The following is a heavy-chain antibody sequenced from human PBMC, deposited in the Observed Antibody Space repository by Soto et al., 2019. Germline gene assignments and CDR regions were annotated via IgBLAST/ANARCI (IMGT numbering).Heavy chain of an antibody. J-gene: IGHJ4*02. CDR3: ARGPLERYFDWLPNFDY. Sequence: ASVKVSCKASGYTFTSYYMHWVRQAPGQGLEWMGIINPSGGSTSYAQKFQGRVTMTRDTSTSTVYMELSSLRSEDTAVYYCARGPLERYFDWLPNFDYWGQGPLVTVSS. D-gene: IGHD3-9*01. CDR1: GYTFTSYY. V-gene: IGHV1-46*01. CDR2: INPSGGST.